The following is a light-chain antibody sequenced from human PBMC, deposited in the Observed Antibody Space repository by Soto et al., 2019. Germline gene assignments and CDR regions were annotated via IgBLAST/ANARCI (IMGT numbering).Light chain of an antibody. J-gene: IGKJ1*01. Sequence: EIVMTQSPATLSVSPGERATLSWLASQSVSSKLAWYQQKPGQAPRLLIYGASTRATGIPARFSGSGSGTEFTLTISSLQSEDFAVYYCQQYNNWPPWTFGQGTKVDIK. CDR2: GAS. CDR1: QSVSSK. V-gene: IGKV3-15*01. CDR3: QQYNNWPPWT.